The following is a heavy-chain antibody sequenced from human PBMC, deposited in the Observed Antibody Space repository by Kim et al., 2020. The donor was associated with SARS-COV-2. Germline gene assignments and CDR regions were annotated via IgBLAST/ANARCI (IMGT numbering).Heavy chain of an antibody. V-gene: IGHV3-23*01. J-gene: IGHJ4*02. CDR2: ISGSGRST. CDR1: GFTFRTSA. CDR3: VKGNSPYNSGESTFDY. D-gene: IGHD5-12*01. Sequence: GGSLRLSCSVSGFTFRTSAMSWVRQAPGKGLEWVSGISGSGRSTYQTDSVWGRFTISRDNYKNTLYLQMNSLRGDDTAVYYCVKGNSPYNSGESTFDYWGQGTLVSVSS.